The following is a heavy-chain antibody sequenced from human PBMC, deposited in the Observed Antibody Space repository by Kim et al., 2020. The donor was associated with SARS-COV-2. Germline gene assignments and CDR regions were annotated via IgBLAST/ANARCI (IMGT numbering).Heavy chain of an antibody. D-gene: IGHD3-22*01. V-gene: IGHV3-30-3*01. CDR1: GFTFSSYA. Sequence: GGSLRLSCAASGFTFSSYAMHWVRQAPGKGLEWVAVISYDGSNKYYADSVKGRFTISRDNSKNTLYLQMNSLRAEDTAVYYCARGGWDSSGYYFDYWGQG. CDR3: ARGGWDSSGYYFDY. J-gene: IGHJ4*02. CDR2: ISYDGSNK.